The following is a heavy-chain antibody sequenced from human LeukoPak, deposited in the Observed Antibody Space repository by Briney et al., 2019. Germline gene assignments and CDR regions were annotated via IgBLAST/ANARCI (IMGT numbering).Heavy chain of an antibody. V-gene: IGHV4-39*01. Sequence: PSETLSVTCTVSGGSISSSSYYWGWIRQPPGKGLEWIGSIYYSGSTYYNPSLKSRVTISVDTSKNQFSLKLSSVTAADTAVYYCARQGTRYFDWLFTRTYFDYWGQGTLVTVSS. J-gene: IGHJ4*02. CDR3: ARQGTRYFDWLFTRTYFDY. CDR1: GGSISSSSYY. D-gene: IGHD3-9*01. CDR2: IYYSGST.